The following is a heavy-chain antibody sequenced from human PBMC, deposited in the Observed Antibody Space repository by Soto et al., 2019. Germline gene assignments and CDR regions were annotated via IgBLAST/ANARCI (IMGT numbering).Heavy chain of an antibody. V-gene: IGHV3-30*03. J-gene: IGHJ4*02. CDR3: ARVVLWSGYLNYFDY. CDR2: ISYDGSNK. CDR1: GFTFSSYG. D-gene: IGHD3-3*01. Sequence: GGSLRRSCAASGFTFSSYGMHWVRQAPGKGLEWVAVISYDGSNKYYAESVKGRFTISRDNSKNTLYLQMNSLRAEDTAVYYCARVVLWSGYLNYFDYWGQGTLVTVSS.